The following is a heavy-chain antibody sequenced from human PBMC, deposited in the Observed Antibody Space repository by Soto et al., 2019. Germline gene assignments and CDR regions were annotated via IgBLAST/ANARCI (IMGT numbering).Heavy chain of an antibody. J-gene: IGHJ6*02. D-gene: IGHD2-2*01. CDR3: ARAGGVVPAATYYYYYGMDV. V-gene: IGHV4-31*03. CDR1: CGSISSGGYY. CDR2: IYYSGST. Sequence: PSETLSLTCTVSCGSISSGGYYWSWIRQHPGKGLEWIGYIYYSGSTYYNPSLKSRVTISVDTSKNQFSLKLSSVTAADTAVYYCARAGGVVPAATYYYYYGMDVWGQGTTVTVSS.